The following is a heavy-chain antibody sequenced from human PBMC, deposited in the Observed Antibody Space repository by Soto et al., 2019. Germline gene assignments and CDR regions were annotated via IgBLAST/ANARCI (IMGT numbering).Heavy chain of an antibody. CDR1: GFTVSSNE. V-gene: IGHV3-66*01. J-gene: IGHJ5*02. CDR3: KKDGGVTGTPHGFDP. D-gene: IGHD1-20*01. CDR2: ISGGST. Sequence: GGSLRLSCAASGFTVSSNEMSWVRQAPGKGLEWVSSISGGSTYYSDSRKGRFTISRDNSKNTLHLQMNSLRAEETAVDYCKKDGGVTGTPHGFDPWGQGTLVTVSS.